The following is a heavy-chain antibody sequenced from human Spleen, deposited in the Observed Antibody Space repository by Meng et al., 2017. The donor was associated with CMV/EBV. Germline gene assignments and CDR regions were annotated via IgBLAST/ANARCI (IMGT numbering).Heavy chain of an antibody. J-gene: IGHJ4*02. D-gene: IGHD4-23*01. Sequence: GESLKISCAASGLTFSSYAMIWVRQAPGKGLEWVSGISGSGSATYHADSVKGRFTISRDNSKHMVFLHVNRLRAEDTAVYYCVKGWQQLGDSWGQGTLVTVSS. V-gene: IGHV3-23*01. CDR1: GLTFSSYA. CDR3: VKGWQQLGDS. CDR2: ISGSGSAT.